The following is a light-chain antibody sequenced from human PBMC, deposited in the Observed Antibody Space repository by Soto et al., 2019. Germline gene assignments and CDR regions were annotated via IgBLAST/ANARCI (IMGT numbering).Light chain of an antibody. J-gene: IGLJ1*01. CDR3: GTWDSTLSAYV. Sequence: QSVLTQPPSVSAAPGQKVTISCSGSTFNIGNNFVSWCQQLPGTAPKVLIYDNNQRPSGIPDRFSASKSGTSATLVITGLQTGDEAVYYCGTWDSTLSAYVFGTGTKGTVL. CDR2: DNN. CDR1: TFNIGNNF. V-gene: IGLV1-51*01.